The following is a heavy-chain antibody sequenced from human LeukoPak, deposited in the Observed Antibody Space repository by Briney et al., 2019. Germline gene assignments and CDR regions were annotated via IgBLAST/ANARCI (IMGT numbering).Heavy chain of an antibody. J-gene: IGHJ4*02. V-gene: IGHV1-69*05. CDR1: GYTFTSYG. D-gene: IGHD6-13*01. CDR3: ASHSSSWIDY. CDR2: IIPIFGTA. Sequence: SVKVSCKASGYTFTSYGISWVRQAPGQGLEWMGGIIPIFGTANYAQKFQGRVTITTDESTSTAYMELSSLRSEDTAVYYCASHSSSWIDYWGQGTLVTVSS.